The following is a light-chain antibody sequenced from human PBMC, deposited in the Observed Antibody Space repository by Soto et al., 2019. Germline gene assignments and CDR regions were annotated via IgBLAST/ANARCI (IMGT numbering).Light chain of an antibody. CDR2: GNS. J-gene: IGLJ2*01. V-gene: IGLV1-40*01. CDR1: SSNIGAGYD. Sequence: QSALTQPPSVSGAPGQRVTISCTGSSSNIGAGYDVHWYQQLPGTAPKLLIYGNSNRPSGVPDRFSGSKSGTSASLAITGLQAEDEADYYCQSYDSSLSGPVVFGGATKLTVL. CDR3: QSYDSSLSGPVV.